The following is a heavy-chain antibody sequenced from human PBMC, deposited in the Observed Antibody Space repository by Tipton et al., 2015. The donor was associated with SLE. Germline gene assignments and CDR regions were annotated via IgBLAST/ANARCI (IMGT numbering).Heavy chain of an antibody. CDR1: GGSFSGYY. CDR2: INHSGST. D-gene: IGHD3-22*01. V-gene: IGHV4-34*01. Sequence: TLSLTCAVYGGSFSGYYWSWIRQPPGKGLEWIGEINHSGSTNYNPSLKSRVTISVDTSKNQFSLKLSSVTAADTAVYYCAKDRVDYYDSSGFDAFDIWGQGTMVTVSS. CDR3: AKDRVDYYDSSGFDAFDI. J-gene: IGHJ3*02.